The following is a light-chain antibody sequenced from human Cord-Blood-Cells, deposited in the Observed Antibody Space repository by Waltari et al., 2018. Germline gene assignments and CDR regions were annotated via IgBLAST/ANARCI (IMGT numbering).Light chain of an antibody. J-gene: IGKJ4*01. V-gene: IGKV1D-12*01. CDR1: QGVSSW. Sequence: DIQMTQSPSSVSASVGDRVTITCRASQGVSSWLDWDKQKPGKAPKLLIYAAFSLQSGVPSRFSGSGSGTDFTLTISSLQPEDFATYYCQQANSFPPLTFGGGTKVDIK. CDR2: AAF. CDR3: QQANSFPPLT.